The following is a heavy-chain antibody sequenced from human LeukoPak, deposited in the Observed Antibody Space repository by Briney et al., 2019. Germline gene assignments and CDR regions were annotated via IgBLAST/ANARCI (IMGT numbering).Heavy chain of an antibody. V-gene: IGHV3-7*01. Sequence: GGSLRLSCAASGFTFSSYWMSWVRQAPGKGLEWVANIKQDGSEKYYVDSVKGRFTISRDNAKNSLYLQMNSLRAEDTAVYYCARGAIAAADFFDYWGQGTLVTVSS. CDR1: GFTFSSYW. J-gene: IGHJ4*02. D-gene: IGHD6-13*01. CDR3: ARGAIAAADFFDY. CDR2: IKQDGSEK.